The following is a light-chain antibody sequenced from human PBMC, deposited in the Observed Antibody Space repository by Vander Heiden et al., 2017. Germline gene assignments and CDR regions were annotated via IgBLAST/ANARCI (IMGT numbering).Light chain of an antibody. CDR3: HQYDSSPHT. CDR2: GAS. V-gene: IGKV3-20*01. Sequence: EIVLTQSPGTLSLSPGDSATLSCSASRSVSSTYLAWYQQKPGQAPRLLIYGASSRGTGFRDRCSGSGSGTDFTLSISKLEAEDFAVYYCHQYDSSPHTFGGGTKVEIK. CDR1: RSVSSTY. J-gene: IGKJ4*01.